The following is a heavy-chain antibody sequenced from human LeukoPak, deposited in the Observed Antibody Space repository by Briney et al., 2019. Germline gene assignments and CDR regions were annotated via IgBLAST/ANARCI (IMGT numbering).Heavy chain of an antibody. D-gene: IGHD2-15*01. CDR2: INHSGST. J-gene: IGHJ6*03. CDR3: ARIIRGLLNYYYYMDV. CDR1: GGSSSGYY. Sequence: SETLSLTCAVYGGSSSGYYWSWIRQPPGKGLEWIGEINHSGSTNYNPSLKSRVTISVDTSKNQFSLKLSSVTAADTAVYYCARIIRGLLNYYYYMDVWGKGTTVTVSS. V-gene: IGHV4-34*01.